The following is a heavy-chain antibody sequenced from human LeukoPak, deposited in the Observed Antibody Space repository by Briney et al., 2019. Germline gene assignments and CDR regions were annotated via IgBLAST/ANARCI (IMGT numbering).Heavy chain of an antibody. V-gene: IGHV4-61*01. CDR1: GGSVSSGSYY. CDR3: TSHYGSGFDS. CDR2: IYYSGST. Sequence: SETLSLTCTVSGGSVSSGSYYWSWIRQPPGKGLEWIGYIYYSGSTYYNPSLKSRVTISVDTSKNQFSLKLSSVTAADTAMYYCTSHYGSGFDSWGQGTLVTVSS. D-gene: IGHD3-10*01. J-gene: IGHJ4*02.